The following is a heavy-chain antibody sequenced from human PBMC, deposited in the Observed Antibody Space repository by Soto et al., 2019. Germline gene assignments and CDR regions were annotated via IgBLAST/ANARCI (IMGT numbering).Heavy chain of an antibody. CDR3: ARYSKRNYGLYYFDY. J-gene: IGHJ4*02. D-gene: IGHD4-4*01. Sequence: QVQLQESGPGLVKPSETLSLTCTVSGVSVRSWYWSWIRQSPGKGLGGMGYSYYSGSTKYKPSIKSRVTISLDPSKNQCCLKLSAATAADTAVYDCARYSKRNYGLYYFDYWGLGALVTVSS. V-gene: IGHV4-59*08. CDR1: GVSVRSWY. CDR2: SYYSGST.